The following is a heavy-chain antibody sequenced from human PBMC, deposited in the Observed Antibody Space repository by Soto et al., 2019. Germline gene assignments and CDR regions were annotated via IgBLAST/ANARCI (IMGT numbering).Heavy chain of an antibody. CDR2: ISGGGGST. J-gene: IGHJ4*02. D-gene: IGHD3-22*01. V-gene: IGHV3-23*01. Sequence: GGSLRLSCAASRFTFSSYAMSWVRQAPGKGLEWVSAISGGGGSTYYADSVRGRFTISRDNSKNTLYLQMNSLRAEDTAIYYCAKSYYDSSGYYLWSFDYWGQGTLVTVSS. CDR1: RFTFSSYA. CDR3: AKSYYDSSGYYLWSFDY.